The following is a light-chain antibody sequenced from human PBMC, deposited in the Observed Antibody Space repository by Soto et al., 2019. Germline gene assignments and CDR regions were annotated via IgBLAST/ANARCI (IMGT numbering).Light chain of an antibody. CDR1: QSVRSN. Sequence: EIVVTQSPATLSVSPWERATLSCRASQSVRSNLAWYQQKPGQAPRLLIYGASTRATGIPARFSGSGSGTEFTLTISSLQSEDFAVYYCQQYKNWSFGQGTKVDIK. CDR2: GAS. V-gene: IGKV3-15*01. CDR3: QQYKNWS. J-gene: IGKJ1*01.